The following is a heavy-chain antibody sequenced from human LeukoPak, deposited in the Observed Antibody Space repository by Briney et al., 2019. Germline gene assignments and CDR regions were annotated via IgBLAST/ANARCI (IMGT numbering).Heavy chain of an antibody. V-gene: IGHV3-33*06. CDR1: GFTFSSYG. CDR3: AKDWMVAATGYYMDV. Sequence: PGRSLRLSCAASGFTFSSYGMHWVRQAPGKGLEWVAVIWYDGSNKYYADSVKGRFTISRDNSKNTLYLQMNSLRAEDTAVYYCAKDWMVAATGYYMDVWGKGATVTVSS. D-gene: IGHD2-15*01. CDR2: IWYDGSNK. J-gene: IGHJ6*03.